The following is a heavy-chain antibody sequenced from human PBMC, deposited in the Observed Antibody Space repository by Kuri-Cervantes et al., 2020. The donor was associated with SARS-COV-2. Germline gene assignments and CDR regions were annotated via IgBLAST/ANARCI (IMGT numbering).Heavy chain of an antibody. D-gene: IGHD2-21*01. J-gene: IGHJ3*01. CDR2: ISAYNGNT. CDR1: GYTFTTYA. Sequence: ASVKVSCKTSGYTFTTYAIIWVRQAPGQGLEWMGWISAYNGNTHYAQKFQDRITMTTDIPTSTAYMELTSLRSDDTAVYYCATEGYSIIIWAFAHWGQGTKVTVSS. V-gene: IGHV1-18*01. CDR3: ATEGYSIIIWAFAH.